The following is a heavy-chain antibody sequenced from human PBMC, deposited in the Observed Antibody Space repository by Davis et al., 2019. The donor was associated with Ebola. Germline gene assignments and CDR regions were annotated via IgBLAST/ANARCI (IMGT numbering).Heavy chain of an antibody. Sequence: ASVKVSCKASGGTFSSYAISWVRQAPGQGLEWMGWINPNSGGTNYAQKFQGWVTMTRDTSISTAYMELSRLRSDDTAVYYCARSGPVPGGAFDIWGQGTMVTVSS. D-gene: IGHD2-15*01. J-gene: IGHJ3*02. V-gene: IGHV1-2*04. CDR1: GGTFSSYA. CDR3: ARSGPVPGGAFDI. CDR2: INPNSGGT.